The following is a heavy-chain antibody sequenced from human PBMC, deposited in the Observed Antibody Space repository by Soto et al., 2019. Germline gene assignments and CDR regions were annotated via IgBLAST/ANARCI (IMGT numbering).Heavy chain of an antibody. J-gene: IGHJ1*01. CDR1: GFIFRTYL. CDR3: APYLGDDWVSERHRY. D-gene: IGHD2-21*02. V-gene: IGHV3-7*01. CDR2: INQDGSVE. Sequence: EVQLEESGGDLVQPGGSLRLSCAASGFIFRTYLMSWVRQAPGKGLDWVANINQDGSVEYYADSVRGRFTISRDNSKKNLFLDMKSLRAEDTAVYFCAPYLGDDWVSERHRYWGQGTLVSVTS.